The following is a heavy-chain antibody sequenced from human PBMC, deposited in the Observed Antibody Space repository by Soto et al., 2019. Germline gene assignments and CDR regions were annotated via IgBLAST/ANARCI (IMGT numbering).Heavy chain of an antibody. J-gene: IGHJ6*02. CDR2: IIPIFGTA. D-gene: IGHD6-19*01. V-gene: IGHV1-69*13. CDR3: AKVRYSSPMGYYYGMDV. Sequence: SVQVSGKASRGAFRKFFLTWVRQARGLEVEWVGGIIPIFGTANYAQKFQGRVTITADESTSTSYMEVNNLRSEDTAMYYCAKVRYSSPMGYYYGMDVWGQGTTVTVSS. CDR1: RGAFRKFF.